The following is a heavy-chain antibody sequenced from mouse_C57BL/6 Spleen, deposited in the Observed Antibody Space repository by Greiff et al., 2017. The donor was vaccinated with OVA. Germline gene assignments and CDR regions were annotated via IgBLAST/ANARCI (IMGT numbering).Heavy chain of an antibody. V-gene: IGHV1-85*01. CDR1: GYTFTSYD. Sequence: VKLQESGPELVKPGASVKLSCKASGYTFTSYDINWVKQRPGQGLEWIGWIYPRDGSTKYNEKFKGKATLTVDTSSSTAYMELHSLTSEDSAVYFCARYYDYDGYYAMDYWGQGTSVTVSS. CDR2: IYPRDGST. D-gene: IGHD2-4*01. J-gene: IGHJ4*01. CDR3: ARYYDYDGYYAMDY.